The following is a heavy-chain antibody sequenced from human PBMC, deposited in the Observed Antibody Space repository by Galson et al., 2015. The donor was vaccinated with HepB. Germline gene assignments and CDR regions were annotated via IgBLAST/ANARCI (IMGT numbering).Heavy chain of an antibody. CDR3: ARAGGGNHLGRDWYFDL. D-gene: IGHD4-23*01. CDR1: GGTFSSYA. V-gene: IGHV1-69*10. CDR2: IIPILGIA. Sequence: SVKVSCKASGGTFSSYAISWVRQAPGQGLEWMGGIIPILGIANYAQKFQGRVTITADKSTSTAYMELSSLRSEDTAVYYCARAGGGNHLGRDWYFDLWGRGTLVTVSS. J-gene: IGHJ2*01.